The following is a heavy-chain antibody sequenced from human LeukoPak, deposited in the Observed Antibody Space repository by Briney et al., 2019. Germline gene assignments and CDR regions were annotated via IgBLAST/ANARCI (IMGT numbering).Heavy chain of an antibody. CDR1: GGSFSGYY. D-gene: IGHD6-19*01. V-gene: IGHV4-34*01. CDR2: INHSGST. Sequence: SETLSLTCAGYGGSFSGYYWSWIRQPPGKGLEWIGEINHSGSTNYNPSLKSRVTISVDTSKNQFSLKLSSVTAADTAVYYCARGRVAVADYWGQGTLVTVSS. J-gene: IGHJ4*02. CDR3: ARGRVAVADY.